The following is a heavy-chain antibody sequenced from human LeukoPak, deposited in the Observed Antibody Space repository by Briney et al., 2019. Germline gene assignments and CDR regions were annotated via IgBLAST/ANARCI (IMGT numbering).Heavy chain of an antibody. CDR2: ISYDGSNK. D-gene: IGHD6-19*01. Sequence: GGSLRLSRAASGFTFSSYAMHWVRQAPGKGLEWVAVISYDGSNKYYADSVKGRFTISRDNSKNTLYLQMNSLRAEDTAVYYCAGSGYSSGWRDYWGQGTLVTVSS. V-gene: IGHV3-30*04. J-gene: IGHJ4*02. CDR1: GFTFSSYA. CDR3: AGSGYSSGWRDY.